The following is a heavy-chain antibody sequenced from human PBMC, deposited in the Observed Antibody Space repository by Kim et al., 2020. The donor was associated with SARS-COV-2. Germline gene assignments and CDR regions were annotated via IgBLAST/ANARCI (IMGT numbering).Heavy chain of an antibody. V-gene: IGHV2-5*02. Sequence: SGPTLVNPTQTLTLTCTFSGFSLSTSGVGVGWIRQPPGKALEWLALIYWDNDNRYSPSLKSRLTITKDTSKNQVVLTMANMDPVDTATYYCVHLFCSSATCYSKNAVDIWGQGTMVTVSS. CDR1: GFSLSTSGVG. CDR2: IYWDNDN. J-gene: IGHJ3*02. D-gene: IGHD2-2*01. CDR3: VHLFCSSATCYSKNAVDI.